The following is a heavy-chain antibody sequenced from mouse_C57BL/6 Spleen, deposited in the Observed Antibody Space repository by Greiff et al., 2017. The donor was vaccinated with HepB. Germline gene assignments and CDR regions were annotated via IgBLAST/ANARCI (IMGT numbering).Heavy chain of an antibody. CDR2: FHPYNDDT. CDR3: ARGGPYYSNHWYFDV. Sequence: VKLMESGAELVKPGASVKMSCKASGYTFTTYPIEWMKQNHGKSLEWIGNFHPYNDDTKYNEKFKGKATLTVEKSSSTVYLELSRLTSDDSAVYYCARGGPYYSNHWYFDVWGTGTTVTVSS. CDR1: GYTFTTYP. D-gene: IGHD2-5*01. J-gene: IGHJ1*03. V-gene: IGHV1-47*01.